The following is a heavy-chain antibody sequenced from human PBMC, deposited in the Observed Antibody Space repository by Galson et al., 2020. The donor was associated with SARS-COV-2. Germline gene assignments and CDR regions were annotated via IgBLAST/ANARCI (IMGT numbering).Heavy chain of an antibody. CDR3: ARMGTGPRAFDI. V-gene: IGHV4-38-2*01. Sequence: SETLSLTCAVSGYSIINGYYWVWIRQPPGKGLEWIGAIIHGGSTYYNPSLQSRVTISIDTSSNQVSLNLSSVTAADTALYYCARMGTGPRAFDIWGPGTLLIVSS. J-gene: IGHJ3*02. CDR2: IIHGGST. CDR1: GYSIINGYY. D-gene: IGHD7-27*01.